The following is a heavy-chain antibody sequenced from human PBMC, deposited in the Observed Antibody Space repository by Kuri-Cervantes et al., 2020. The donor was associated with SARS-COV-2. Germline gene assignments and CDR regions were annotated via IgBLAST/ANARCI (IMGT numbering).Heavy chain of an antibody. CDR3: ARGERIAARPSYGMDV. D-gene: IGHD6-6*01. Sequence: SWDSVSSNSAAWNWIRQSPSRGLEWLGRTYYRSKWYNDYAVSVKSRITINPDTSKNQFSLQLNSVTPEDTAVYYCARGERIAARPSYGMDVWGQGTPVTVSS. CDR2: TYYRSKWYN. V-gene: IGHV6-1*01. CDR1: WDSVSSNSAA. J-gene: IGHJ6*02.